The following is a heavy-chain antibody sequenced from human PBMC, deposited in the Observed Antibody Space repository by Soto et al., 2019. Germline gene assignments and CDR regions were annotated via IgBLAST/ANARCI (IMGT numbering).Heavy chain of an antibody. V-gene: IGHV3-33*01. CDR3: ARDSRRGQTDFDY. CDR2: LWSDGGKS. CDR1: GFTFSTYG. J-gene: IGHJ4*02. Sequence: GGSLRLSCVASGFTFSTYGMHWVRQAPGKGLEWVAVLWSDGGKSYNGESVKGRFTISRDNSKNTLYLQMSSLRDEDTAIYYCARDSRRGQTDFDYWGEGTRATVSS.